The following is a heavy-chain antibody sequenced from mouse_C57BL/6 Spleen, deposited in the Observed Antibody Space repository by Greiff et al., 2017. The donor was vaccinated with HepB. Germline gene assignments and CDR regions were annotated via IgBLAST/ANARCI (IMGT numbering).Heavy chain of an antibody. CDR1: GFSLTSYG. J-gene: IGHJ3*01. CDR3: ARNGVDYDDWFAY. D-gene: IGHD2-4*01. CDR2: IWSGGST. Sequence: QVQLQQSGPGLVQPSQSLSITCTVSGFSLTSYGVHWVRQSPGKGLEWLGVIWSGGSTDYNAAFISRLSISKDNSKSQVFFKMNSLQADDTAIYYCARNGVDYDDWFAYWGQGTLVTVSA. V-gene: IGHV2-2*01.